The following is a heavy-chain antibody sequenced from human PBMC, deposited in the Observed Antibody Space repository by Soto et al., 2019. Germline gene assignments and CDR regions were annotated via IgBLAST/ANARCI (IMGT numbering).Heavy chain of an antibody. CDR2: IKSKTDGGTT. Sequence: EVQLVESGGGLVKPGGSLRLSCAASGFTFSNAWMNWVRQAPGKGLEWVGRIKSKTDGGTTDYAAPVKGRFTISRDDSKNTLYLQRISLKTEDTAVYYCTTVRIAARHYYYYGMDVWGQGTTVTVSS. J-gene: IGHJ6*02. CDR3: TTVRIAARHYYYYGMDV. V-gene: IGHV3-15*07. D-gene: IGHD6-6*01. CDR1: GFTFSNAW.